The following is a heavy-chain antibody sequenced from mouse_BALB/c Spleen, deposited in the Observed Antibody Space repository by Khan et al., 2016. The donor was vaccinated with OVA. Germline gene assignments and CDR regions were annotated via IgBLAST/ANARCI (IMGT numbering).Heavy chain of an antibody. V-gene: IGHV1-7*01. CDR2: INPTSGYT. Sequence: QIQLVQSGAELAKPGASAKMSCKASGYTFTTYWMHWVKQRPGQGLEWIGYINPTSGYTDYNEKFKDRATLSADKSSSTAYMQLSSLTSEDSAVYYCTRDRIDYWGQGTTLTVSS. J-gene: IGHJ2*01. CDR3: TRDRIDY. CDR1: GYTFTTYW.